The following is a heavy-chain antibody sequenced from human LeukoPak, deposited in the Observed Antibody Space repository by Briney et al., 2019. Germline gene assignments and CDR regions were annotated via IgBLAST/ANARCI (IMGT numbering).Heavy chain of an antibody. V-gene: IGHV3-33*01. CDR3: ARDLGGRYGGY. Sequence: GGSLRLSCAASGFTFSSYGMHWVRQAPGKGLEWVAVIWYDGSNKYYADSVKGRFTISRDNSKNTLYLQMNSLRAEDTAVYYCARDLGGRYGGYWGQGTLVTVSS. CDR2: IWYDGSNK. CDR1: GFTFSSYG. J-gene: IGHJ4*02. D-gene: IGHD1-26*01.